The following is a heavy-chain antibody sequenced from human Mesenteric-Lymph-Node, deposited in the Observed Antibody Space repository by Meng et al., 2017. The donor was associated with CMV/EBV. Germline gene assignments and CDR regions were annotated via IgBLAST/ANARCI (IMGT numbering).Heavy chain of an antibody. CDR1: GYTFTSYD. J-gene: IGHJ4*02. CDR3: AKDRRRLWTSCGGDCYGGDY. V-gene: IGHV1-8*03. CDR2: MNPNSGNT. Sequence: ASVKVSCKASGYTFTSYDINWVRQATGQGLEWMGWMNPNSGNTGYAQKFQGRVTITRNTSISTAYMELSSLRSEDTAVYYCAKDRRRLWTSCGGDCYGGDYWGQGTLVTVSS. D-gene: IGHD2-21*01.